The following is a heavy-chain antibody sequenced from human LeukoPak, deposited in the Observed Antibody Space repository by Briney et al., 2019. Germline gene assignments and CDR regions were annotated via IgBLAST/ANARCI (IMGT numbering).Heavy chain of an antibody. D-gene: IGHD6-6*01. CDR3: ARDSSSSELDY. J-gene: IGHJ4*02. CDR1: GFTFSSYS. Sequence: GGSLRLSCAASGFTFSSYSMNWVRQAPGKGLEWVAVIYHDGSKQYYADSVRGRFTISRDNSKNTLYLQINSLRTADTAVYYCARDSSSSELDYWGQGTLVTVSS. V-gene: IGHV3-33*08. CDR2: IYHDGSKQ.